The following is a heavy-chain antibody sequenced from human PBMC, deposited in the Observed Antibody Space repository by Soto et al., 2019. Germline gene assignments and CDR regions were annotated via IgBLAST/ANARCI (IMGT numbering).Heavy chain of an antibody. CDR3: ARGRYGDY. V-gene: IGHV1-18*01. CDR1: GYSFTTYG. Sequence: QVHLVQSGAEVKKPGASVKVSCQGSGYSFTTYGITWVRQAPGQGLEWMGWISAHNGNTNYAQKLQGRVTVTRDTSTSTAYRELRSLRYDDTAVYSCARGRYGDYWGQGALVTVSS. J-gene: IGHJ4*02. CDR2: ISAHNGNT. D-gene: IGHD1-1*01.